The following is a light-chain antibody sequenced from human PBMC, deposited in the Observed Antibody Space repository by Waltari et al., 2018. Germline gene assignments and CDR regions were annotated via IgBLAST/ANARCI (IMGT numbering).Light chain of an antibody. CDR2: NAS. CDR3: QQSYSTPYT. CDR1: QSIRSS. Sequence: DIQMTQSPSSLSASVGDRVSITCRASQSIRSSLNWYQQKPGKAPKVLIYNASSLQSGVPSRFSGSGSGTDFTLTISSLQPGDFATYSCQQSYSTPYTFGQGTKLEIK. V-gene: IGKV1-39*01. J-gene: IGKJ2*01.